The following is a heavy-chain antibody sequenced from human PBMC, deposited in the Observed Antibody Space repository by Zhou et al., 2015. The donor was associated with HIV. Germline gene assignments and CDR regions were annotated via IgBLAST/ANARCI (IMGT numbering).Heavy chain of an antibody. D-gene: IGHD2-15*01. Sequence: QVQLVQSGAEVKKPGASVKVSCKASGYTFTGYYMHWVRQAPGQGLEWMGGIIPIFGTANYAQKFQGRVTITADESTSTAYMELSSLRSEDTAVYYCARPFGGYCSGGSCYGPAPQYYYYGMDVWGQGTTVTVSS. CDR3: ARPFGGYCSGGSCYGPAPQYYYYGMDV. V-gene: IGHV1-69*01. CDR1: GYTFTGYY. J-gene: IGHJ6*02. CDR2: IIPIFGTA.